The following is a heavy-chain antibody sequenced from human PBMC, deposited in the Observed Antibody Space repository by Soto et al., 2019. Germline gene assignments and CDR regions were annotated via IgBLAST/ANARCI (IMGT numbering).Heavy chain of an antibody. J-gene: IGHJ4*02. CDR3: ARVLGHKNSRGDF. CDR1: GYTFTHYF. CDR2: INPKSGDT. Sequence: QVRLMQSGPEVRRPGASVTVSCKASGYTFTHYFIHWVRRAPGQGLEWMGYINPKSGDTHYSHTFRGRVSMTRDTSTDTATMGLSSLKSDDTAVYFCARVLGHKNSRGDFWGQGTPITVSS. V-gene: IGHV1-2*07. D-gene: IGHD1-7*01.